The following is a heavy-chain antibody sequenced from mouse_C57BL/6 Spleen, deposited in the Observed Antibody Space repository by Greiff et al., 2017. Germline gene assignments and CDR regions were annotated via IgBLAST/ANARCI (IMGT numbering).Heavy chain of an antibody. CDR1: GYAFSSSW. D-gene: IGHD2-3*01. Sequence: VQLQQSGPELVKPGASVKISCKASGYAFSSSWMNWVKQRPGKGLEWIGRIYPGDGDTNYNGKFKGKATLTADKSSSTAYMQLSSLTSEDSAVYFCARSELLYDIDYWGQGTTLTVSS. CDR3: ARSELLYDIDY. CDR2: IYPGDGDT. J-gene: IGHJ2*01. V-gene: IGHV1-82*01.